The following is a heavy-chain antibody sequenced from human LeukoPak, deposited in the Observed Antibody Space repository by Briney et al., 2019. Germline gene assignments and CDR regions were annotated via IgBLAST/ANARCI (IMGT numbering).Heavy chain of an antibody. J-gene: IGHJ5*02. CDR2: MNPNSGNT. V-gene: IGHV1-8*01. CDR3: ARVREAAAGWHRWFDP. D-gene: IGHD6-13*01. Sequence: ASVKVSCKASGYTFTIYDINWVRQATGQGLEWMGWMNPNSGNTGYAQKFQGRVTMTRNTSISTAYMELSSLRSEDTAVHYCARVREAAAGWHRWFDPWGQGTLVTVSS. CDR1: GYTFTIYD.